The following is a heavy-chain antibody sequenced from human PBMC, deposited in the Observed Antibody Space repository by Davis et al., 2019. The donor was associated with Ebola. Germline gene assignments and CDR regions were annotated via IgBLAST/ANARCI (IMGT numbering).Heavy chain of an antibody. D-gene: IGHD3-22*01. CDR2: ISSSGSTI. CDR3: ARGSHERSSAYYSIRWYFDL. J-gene: IGHJ2*01. V-gene: IGHV3-11*01. Sequence: GESLKISCAASGFTFSDYYMSWIRQAPGKGLEWVSYISSSGSTIYYADSVKGRFTISRDNAKNSLYLQMNSLRAEDTAVYYCARGSHERSSAYYSIRWYFDLWGRGTLVTVSS. CDR1: GFTFSDYY.